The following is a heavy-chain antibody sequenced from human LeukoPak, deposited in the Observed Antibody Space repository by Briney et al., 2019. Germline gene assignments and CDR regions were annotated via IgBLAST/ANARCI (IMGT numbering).Heavy chain of an antibody. Sequence: SETLSLTCPVSGGSLSSYYWSWIRQPPGKGLAWIGYIYYSGSTNYNPSLKSRVTISVDTSKNQFSLKLSSVTAADTAVYYCARRRGYSLDYWGQGTLVTVSS. D-gene: IGHD5-18*01. V-gene: IGHV4-59*08. J-gene: IGHJ4*02. CDR3: ARRRGYSLDY. CDR1: GGSLSSYY. CDR2: IYYSGST.